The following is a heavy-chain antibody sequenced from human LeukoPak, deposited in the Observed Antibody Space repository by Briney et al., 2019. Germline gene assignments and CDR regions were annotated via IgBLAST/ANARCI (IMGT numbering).Heavy chain of an antibody. Sequence: SETLSLTCSVSGGSISTSSYYWGWIRQPPGKGLEWIGAIYYSGNNFYNPSLESRVTISVDTSKNQFSLKMISVTAADTSAYYCASLDAYNKFFEDWGQGTLVTVSS. CDR2: IYYSGNN. J-gene: IGHJ4*01. D-gene: IGHD5-24*01. V-gene: IGHV4-39*07. CDR1: GGSISTSSYY. CDR3: ASLDAYNKFFED.